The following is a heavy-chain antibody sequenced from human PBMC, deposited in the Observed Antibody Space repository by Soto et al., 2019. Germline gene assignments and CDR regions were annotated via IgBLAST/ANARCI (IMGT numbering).Heavy chain of an antibody. CDR1: GFTFSSYS. V-gene: IGHV3-21*01. J-gene: IGHJ3*02. D-gene: IGHD6-6*01. CDR2: ISSSSSYI. Sequence: PGGSLRLSCAASGFTFSSYSMNWVRQAPGKGLEWVSSISSSSSYIYYADSVKGRFTISRDNAKNSLYLQMNSLRAEDTAVYYCARDLEQLVNAFDIWGQGTMVT. CDR3: ARDLEQLVNAFDI.